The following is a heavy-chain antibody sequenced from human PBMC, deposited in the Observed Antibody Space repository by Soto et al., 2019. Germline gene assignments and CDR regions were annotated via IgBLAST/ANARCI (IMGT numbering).Heavy chain of an antibody. J-gene: IGHJ5*02. V-gene: IGHV4-39*02. CDR1: GASTSISGFN. D-gene: IGHD5-12*01. CDR2: IHCTGGT. Sequence: PSETLSLTCTVSGASTSISGFNWGWIRRPPGQGLEWIGSIHCTGGTYYNPSLKSRVTISADTSHNHFSLKLSSVTAADTAVYYCARVSCPVALRLQNRAPVNCWFDPWGQGTLVTVSS. CDR3: ARVSCPVALRLQNRAPVNCWFDP.